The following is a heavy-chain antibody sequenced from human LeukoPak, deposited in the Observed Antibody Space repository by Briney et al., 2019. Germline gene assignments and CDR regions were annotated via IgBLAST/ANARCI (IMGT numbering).Heavy chain of an antibody. J-gene: IGHJ4*02. Sequence: PGGSLRLSCAASGFTFGSYWMMWVRQAPGKGLEWVANIKEDGSEKNYVDSVKGRFTVSRDNAKNSLYLQMNSLRVEDTGLYYRARDKWNPGYWGQGTLVTVSS. V-gene: IGHV3-7*01. CDR1: GFTFGSYW. CDR3: ARDKWNPGY. CDR2: IKEDGSEK. D-gene: IGHD1-20*01.